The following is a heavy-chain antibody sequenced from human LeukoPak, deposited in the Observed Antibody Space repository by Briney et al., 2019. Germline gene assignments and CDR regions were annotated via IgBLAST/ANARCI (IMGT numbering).Heavy chain of an antibody. J-gene: IGHJ3*02. CDR1: GGSVSSSSYY. V-gene: IGHV4-39*07. CDR2: IYYSGST. CDR3: ARDLDQLLSCAFDI. Sequence: SETLSLTCTVSGGSVSSSSYYWGWIRQPPGKGLEWIGSIYYSGSTYYNPSLKSRVTISVDTSKNQFSLKLSSVTAADTAVYYCARDLDQLLSCAFDIWGQGTMVTVSS. D-gene: IGHD2-2*01.